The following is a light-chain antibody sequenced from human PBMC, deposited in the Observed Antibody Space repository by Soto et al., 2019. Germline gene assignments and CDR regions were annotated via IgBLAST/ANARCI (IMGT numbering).Light chain of an antibody. V-gene: IGKV1-27*01. Sequence: DIQLTQSSSSLSASVGDRVSFPWRVSQGNRSYLNWYRQKPGKDPKLLMYSASNFQSGVPSRSSGSGSGTDFTLTVRSLQPEDSADYGQRTYNDLITFGQGTRLEIK. CDR2: SAS. CDR1: QGNRSY. J-gene: IGKJ5*01. CDR3: QRTYNDLIT.